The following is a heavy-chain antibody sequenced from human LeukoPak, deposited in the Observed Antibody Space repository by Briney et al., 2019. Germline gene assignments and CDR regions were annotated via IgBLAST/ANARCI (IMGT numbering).Heavy chain of an antibody. CDR1: GFTFSSYA. Sequence: PGGALRLSCAASGFTFSSYAMSRVRQAPGKGLEWVSGISGSGGSTYYADSAKGRFTISRDNAQNSLYLQMNSLRADNTAVYYCARDASGYDWGQGTLVTVSS. CDR2: ISGSGGST. J-gene: IGHJ4*02. CDR3: ARDASGYD. V-gene: IGHV3-23*01. D-gene: IGHD5-12*01.